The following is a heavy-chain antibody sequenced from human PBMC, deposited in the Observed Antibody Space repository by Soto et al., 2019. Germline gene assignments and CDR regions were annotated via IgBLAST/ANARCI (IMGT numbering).Heavy chain of an antibody. Sequence: QVQLVQSGAEVKKPGSSVKVSCKASGGTFSSYAISWVRQAPGQGLEWMGGIIPIFGTANYAQKFQGRVTITADESTSTAYMELSSLRSEDTAVYYCARDFGTTVTTQPYYYGMGVWGQGTTVTVSS. J-gene: IGHJ6*02. CDR1: GGTFSSYA. V-gene: IGHV1-69*01. CDR2: IIPIFGTA. CDR3: ARDFGTTVTTQPYYYGMGV. D-gene: IGHD4-17*01.